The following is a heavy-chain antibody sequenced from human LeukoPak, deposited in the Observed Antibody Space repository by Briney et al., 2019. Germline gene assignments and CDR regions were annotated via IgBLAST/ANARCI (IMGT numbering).Heavy chain of an antibody. CDR3: AKVRGGYGTDV. Sequence: GWSLRLSCAASGFTFSNYAMTWVRQAPGKGLEWVSSIGSSGGSTYYADSVKGRFTISRDNSKNTLYLQMSSLRAEDTAVYYCAKVRGGYGTDVWGKGTTVTISS. CDR1: GFTFSNYA. V-gene: IGHV3-23*01. D-gene: IGHD2-15*01. J-gene: IGHJ6*04. CDR2: IGSSGGST.